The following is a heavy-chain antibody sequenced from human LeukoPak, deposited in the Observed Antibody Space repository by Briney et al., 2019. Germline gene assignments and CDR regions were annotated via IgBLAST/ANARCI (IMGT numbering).Heavy chain of an antibody. Sequence: ASVKVSCKASGYTFTSYDINWVRQATGQGLEWMGWMNPNSGNTGYAQKFQGRVTMTRNTSISTAYMELSSLRSEDTAVYYCARGRVEYYGSGSYSWVYWGQGTLVTVSS. CDR1: GYTFTSYD. D-gene: IGHD3-10*01. J-gene: IGHJ4*02. V-gene: IGHV1-8*01. CDR3: ARGRVEYYGSGSYSWVY. CDR2: MNPNSGNT.